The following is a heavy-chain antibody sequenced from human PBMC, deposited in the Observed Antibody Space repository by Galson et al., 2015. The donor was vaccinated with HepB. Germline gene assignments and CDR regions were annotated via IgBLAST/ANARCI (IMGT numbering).Heavy chain of an antibody. D-gene: IGHD3-10*01. CDR1: GFTFSTYS. J-gene: IGHJ6*02. V-gene: IGHV3-21*01. CDR3: ARTMVRGVIEYYYGMDV. CDR2: ISSSSNYI. Sequence: SLRLSCAASGFTFSTYSMNWVRQAPGKGLEWVSSISSSSNYIYYADSVKGRFTISRDNAKKSLYLQMNSLRAEDTAVYYCARTMVRGVIEYYYGMDVWGQGTTVTVSS.